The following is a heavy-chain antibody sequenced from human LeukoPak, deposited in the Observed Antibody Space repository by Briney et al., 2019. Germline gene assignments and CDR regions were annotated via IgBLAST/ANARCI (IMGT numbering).Heavy chain of an antibody. J-gene: IGHJ4*02. D-gene: IGHD2-2*01. V-gene: IGHV4-34*01. Sequence: SETLSLTCAVYGGSFSGYYWSWIRQPPGKGLEWIGEINHSGSTNYNPSLKSRGTISVDTSKNQFSLKLSSVTAADTAVYYCARGVVVPAVRYFDYWGQGTLVTVSS. CDR2: INHSGST. CDR1: GGSFSGYY. CDR3: ARGVVVPAVRYFDY.